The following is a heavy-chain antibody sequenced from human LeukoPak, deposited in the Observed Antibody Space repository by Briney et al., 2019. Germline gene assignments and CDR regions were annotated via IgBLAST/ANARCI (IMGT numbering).Heavy chain of an antibody. Sequence: ASVKVSCKVSGYSLTELSMHWVRQAPGKGLEWVGGFSPGDGETIYAQRFQGRVTMTEATPTDTAYMELRSLTYEDTAVYYCATRLGEFSSRDAFNIWGQGTMVTVSS. CDR2: FSPGDGET. D-gene: IGHD3-16*02. CDR3: ATRLGEFSSRDAFNI. J-gene: IGHJ3*02. V-gene: IGHV1-24*01. CDR1: GYSLTELS.